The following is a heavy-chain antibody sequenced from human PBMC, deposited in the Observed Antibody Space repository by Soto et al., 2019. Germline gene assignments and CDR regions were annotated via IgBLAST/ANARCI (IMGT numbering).Heavy chain of an antibody. CDR2: ISSSSSTYM. D-gene: IGHD1-26*01. V-gene: IGHV3-21*05. CDR3: ARDRTSSRWDYQYYYGLDV. J-gene: IGHJ6*02. Sequence: GGSLRLACAASGFTFSSYSMNWVRQAPGKGLEWVSYISSSSSTYMYYADSVKGRFTISGDNAKNSLYLQMNSLRVEDTAVYYCARDRTSSRWDYQYYYGLDVWGQGTTVTVSS. CDR1: GFTFSSYS.